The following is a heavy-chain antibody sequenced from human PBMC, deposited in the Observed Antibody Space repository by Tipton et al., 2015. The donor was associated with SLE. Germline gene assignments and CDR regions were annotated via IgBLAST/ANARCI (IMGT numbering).Heavy chain of an antibody. V-gene: IGHV4-31*03. CDR1: GGSISSGGYF. Sequence: TLSLTCSVSGGSISSGGYFWTWIRQHPVKGLGWIGYIYHTGDTYYNPSLKSRVTISSDTSTNQFSLQLSSVTAADTAVYYCARERYITSSSGDGFDIWGQGTVVTVSS. D-gene: IGHD5-12*01. CDR2: IYHTGDT. CDR3: ARERYITSSSGDGFDI. J-gene: IGHJ3*02.